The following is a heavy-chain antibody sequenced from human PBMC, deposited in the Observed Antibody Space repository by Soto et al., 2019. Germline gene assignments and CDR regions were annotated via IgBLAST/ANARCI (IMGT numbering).Heavy chain of an antibody. D-gene: IGHD2-8*01. Sequence: TLSLTCTVSGVSISSSNWWTWVRQAPGKGLEWIGEMHPSGGTTYNPALQNRVTISVDNSKNHLSLTLTSVTAADTAVYYCARCLHCSNGGRFDPWGRGALVTAPQ. V-gene: IGHV4-4*02. CDR3: ARCLHCSNGGRFDP. CDR2: MHPSGGT. CDR1: GVSISSSNW. J-gene: IGHJ5*02.